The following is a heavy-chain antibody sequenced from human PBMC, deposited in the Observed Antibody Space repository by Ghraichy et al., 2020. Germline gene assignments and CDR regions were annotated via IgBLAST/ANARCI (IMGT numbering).Heavy chain of an antibody. CDR3: SRGDQLLVY. V-gene: IGHV3-49*01. CDR2: IRSEAYGGTT. D-gene: IGHD2-2*01. CDR1: GFNFGDFS. Sequence: GGSLRLSCATSGFNFGDFSMSWFRRAPGKGLEWVGFIRSEAYGGTTEYAASVKGRFTISRDGPKSTTYLQMDSPKREDTAVYYCSRGDQLLVYWGQGSLVTVSS. J-gene: IGHJ4*02.